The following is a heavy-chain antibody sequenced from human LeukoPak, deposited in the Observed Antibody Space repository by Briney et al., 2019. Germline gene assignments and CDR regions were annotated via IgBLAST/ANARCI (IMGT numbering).Heavy chain of an antibody. D-gene: IGHD1-20*01. CDR3: ATAITGTYDY. J-gene: IGHJ4*02. Sequence: ASVKVSCKASGYTFTVYYMHWVRQAPGQGLEWMGWINPNSGGTNYAQKFQGRVTMTRDTSISTAYMELSSLRSEDTAVYYCATAITGTYDYWGQGTLVTVSS. V-gene: IGHV1-2*02. CDR1: GYTFTVYY. CDR2: INPNSGGT.